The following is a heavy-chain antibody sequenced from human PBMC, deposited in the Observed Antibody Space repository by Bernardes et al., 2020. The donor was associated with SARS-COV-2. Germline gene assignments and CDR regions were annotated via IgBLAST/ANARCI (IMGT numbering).Heavy chain of an antibody. V-gene: IGHV4-59*08. J-gene: IGHJ4*02. CDR2: IYYSGST. D-gene: IGHD1-20*01. CDR3: ARVYNWNPDAFDY. CDR1: GGSISSYY. Sequence: SETLSLTCTVSGGSISSYYWSWIRQPPGKGLEWIGYIYYSGSTNYNPSLKSRVTISVDTSKNQFSLKLSSVTAADTAVYYCARVYNWNPDAFDYWGQGTLVTVSS.